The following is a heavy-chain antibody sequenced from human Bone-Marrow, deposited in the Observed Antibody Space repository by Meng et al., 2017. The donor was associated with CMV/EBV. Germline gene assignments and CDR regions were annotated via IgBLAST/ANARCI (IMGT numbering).Heavy chain of an antibody. J-gene: IGHJ4*02. V-gene: IGHV3-48*03. D-gene: IGHD6-19*01. CDR1: GFTFNTFE. CDR3: ARDYSSGWSGFDY. CDR2: ISRSGVII. Sequence: GGSLRLSCAASGFTFNTFEMNWVRQAPGKRPEWISYISRSGVIIYYADSVKGRFTISRDNSKNSMYLQMNSLRAEDTAVYDCARDYSSGWSGFDYWGQGTLVTVSS.